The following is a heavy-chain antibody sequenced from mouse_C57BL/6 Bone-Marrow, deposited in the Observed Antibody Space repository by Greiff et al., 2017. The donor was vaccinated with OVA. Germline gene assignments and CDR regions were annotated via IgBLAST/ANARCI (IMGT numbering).Heavy chain of an antibody. CDR2: ISNGGGST. CDR3: ARPIYDGYYGNAMDY. V-gene: IGHV5-12*01. D-gene: IGHD2-3*01. Sequence: EVMLVESGGGLVQPGGSLKLSCAASGFTFSDYYMYWVRQTPEKRLEWVAYISNGGGSTYYPDTVKGRFTISRDNAKNTLYLQMSRLKSEDTAMYYCARPIYDGYYGNAMDYWGQGTSVTVSS. J-gene: IGHJ4*01. CDR1: GFTFSDYY.